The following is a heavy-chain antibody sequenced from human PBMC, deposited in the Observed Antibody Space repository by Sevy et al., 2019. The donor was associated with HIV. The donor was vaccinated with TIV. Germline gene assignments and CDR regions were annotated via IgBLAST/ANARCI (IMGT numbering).Heavy chain of an antibody. J-gene: IGHJ4*02. Sequence: GGSLRLSCAVSGFTFSNYWMSWVRQAPGKGLECVANINQDGGEKYYLDSVKGRFFVSRDNAKNSLYLQMDSLRAEDTAVSYCAREKITGAKPDYFDYWGQGTLVTVSS. CDR3: AREKITGAKPDYFDY. CDR1: GFTFSNYW. V-gene: IGHV3-7*01. D-gene: IGHD1-7*01. CDR2: INQDGGEK.